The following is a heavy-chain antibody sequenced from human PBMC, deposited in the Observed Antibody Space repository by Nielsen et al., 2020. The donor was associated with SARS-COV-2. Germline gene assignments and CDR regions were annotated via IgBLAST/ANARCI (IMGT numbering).Heavy chain of an antibody. CDR3: ASHLVGDTVW. D-gene: IGHD1-26*01. J-gene: IGHJ4*02. CDR2: ITMSGAYM. CDR1: GFRFTSYS. V-gene: IGHV3-21*04. Sequence: GESLKISCAASGFRFTSYSMNWVRQAPGKGLEWVASITMSGAYMYYADSVRGRFTVSRDNAESSLYLQMNSLRAEDTAKYYCASHLVGDTVWWGQGTLVTVSS.